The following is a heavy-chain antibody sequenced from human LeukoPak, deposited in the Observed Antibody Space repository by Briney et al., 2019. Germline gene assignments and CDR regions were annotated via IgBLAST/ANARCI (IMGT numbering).Heavy chain of an antibody. CDR3: ARGTAMVRGVIPGDY. CDR2: ISAYNGST. V-gene: IGHV1-18*01. J-gene: IGHJ4*02. Sequence: ASVKVSCKASGYTFTSYGISWVRQAPGQGLEWMGWISAYNGSTNYAQKLQGRVTMTTDTSTSTAYMELRSLRSDDTAVYYCARGTAMVRGVIPGDYWGQGTLVTVSS. CDR1: GYTFTSYG. D-gene: IGHD3-10*01.